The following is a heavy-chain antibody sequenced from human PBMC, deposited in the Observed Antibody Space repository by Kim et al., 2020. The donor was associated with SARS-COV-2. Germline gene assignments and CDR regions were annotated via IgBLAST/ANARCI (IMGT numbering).Heavy chain of an antibody. CDR3: AREWFGELLSGNYYYGMDV. D-gene: IGHD3-10*01. CDR2: INPSGGST. V-gene: IGHV1-46*01. J-gene: IGHJ6*02. Sequence: ASVKVSCKASGYAFTSYYMHWVRQAPGQGLEWMGIINPSGGSTSYAQKFQGRVTMTRDTSTSTVYMELSSLRSEDTAVYYCAREWFGELLSGNYYYGMDVWGQGTTVTVSS. CDR1: GYAFTSYY.